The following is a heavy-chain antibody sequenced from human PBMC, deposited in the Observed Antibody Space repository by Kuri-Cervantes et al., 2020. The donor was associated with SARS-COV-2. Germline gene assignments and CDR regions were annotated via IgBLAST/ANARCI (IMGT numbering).Heavy chain of an antibody. CDR1: GGSFSGYY. CDR3: ARRPYYDILTGLLLSPPENYYMDV. Sequence: SETLSLTCAVYGGSFSGYYWSWIRQPPGKGLEWIGEINHSGSTNYNPSLKSRVTISVDTSKNQFSLKLSSVTAEDTAVYYCARRPYYDILTGLLLSPPENYYMDVWGKGTTVTVSS. D-gene: IGHD3-9*01. CDR2: INHSGST. V-gene: IGHV4-34*01. J-gene: IGHJ6*03.